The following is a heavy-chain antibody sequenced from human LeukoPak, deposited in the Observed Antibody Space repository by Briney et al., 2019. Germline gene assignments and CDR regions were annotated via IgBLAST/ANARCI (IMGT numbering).Heavy chain of an antibody. CDR2: TYYRSKWYN. Sequence: QTLSLTCAISGDSVSSNSAAWNRIRQSPSRGLEWLGRTYYRSKWYNDYAVSVKSRITINPDTSKNQFSLQLNSVTPEDTAVYYCARDGSGSYYPYSYYGMDVWGKGTTVTVSS. D-gene: IGHD3-10*01. CDR3: ARDGSGSYYPYSYYGMDV. V-gene: IGHV6-1*01. J-gene: IGHJ6*04. CDR1: GDSVSSNSAA.